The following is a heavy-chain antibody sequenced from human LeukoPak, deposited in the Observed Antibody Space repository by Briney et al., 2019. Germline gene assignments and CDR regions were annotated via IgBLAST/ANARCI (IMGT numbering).Heavy chain of an antibody. CDR1: GFTFSNYA. Sequence: GGSLRLSCAASGFTFSNYAMSWVRQAPGKGLEWVSAIGGRDGSTYYADSVKGRFTISRDNSKNTLYVQMNSLRAEDTAVYYCAKGHYYGSGSLDYWGRGTLVTVSS. V-gene: IGHV3-23*01. J-gene: IGHJ4*02. CDR2: IGGRDGST. CDR3: AKGHYYGSGSLDY. D-gene: IGHD3-10*01.